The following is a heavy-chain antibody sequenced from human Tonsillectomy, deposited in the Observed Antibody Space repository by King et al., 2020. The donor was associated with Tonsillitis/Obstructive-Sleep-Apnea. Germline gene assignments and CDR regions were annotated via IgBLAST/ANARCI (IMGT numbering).Heavy chain of an antibody. J-gene: IGHJ6*02. CDR3: AREWRWGYGAADDPMDV. CDR2: IWYDGCNK. Sequence: VQLVESGGGVVQPGRSLRLSCAASGFTFSNYGMHWVRQAPGKGLEWVAVIWYDGCNKYYADSVKGRFTISRDNSKNTLYLQMNSLRAEDTAVYYCAREWRWGYGAADDPMDVWGQGTTVTVSS. D-gene: IGHD6-25*01. CDR1: GFTFSNYG. V-gene: IGHV3-33*01.